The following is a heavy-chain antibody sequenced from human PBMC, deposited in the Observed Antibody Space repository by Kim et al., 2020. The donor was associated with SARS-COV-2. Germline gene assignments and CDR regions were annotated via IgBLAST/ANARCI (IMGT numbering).Heavy chain of an antibody. V-gene: IGHV1-69*13. CDR2: IIPIFGTA. J-gene: IGHJ6*02. Sequence: SVKVSCKAPGGTFSSYAISWVRQAPGQGLEWMGGIIPIFGTANYAQKFQGRVTITADESTSTAYMELSSLRSEDTAVYYCARHDSSCYGLPTYYYYGMDVWGQGTTVTVSS. CDR3: ARHDSSCYGLPTYYYYGMDV. D-gene: IGHD3-22*01. CDR1: GGTFSSYA.